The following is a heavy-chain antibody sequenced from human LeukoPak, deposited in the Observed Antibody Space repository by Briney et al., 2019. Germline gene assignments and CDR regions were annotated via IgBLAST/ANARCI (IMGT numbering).Heavy chain of an antibody. CDR2: IKQDGSEK. Sequence: GGSLRLSCAASGFTFSSYWMSWVRQAPGKGLEWVANIKQDGSEKYYVDSVKGRFTISRDNAKNSLYLQMNSLRAEDTAAYYCGGNSGSGYYYYGMDVWGQGTTVTVSS. J-gene: IGHJ6*02. D-gene: IGHD4-23*01. CDR1: GFTFSSYW. V-gene: IGHV3-7*03. CDR3: GGNSGSGYYYYGMDV.